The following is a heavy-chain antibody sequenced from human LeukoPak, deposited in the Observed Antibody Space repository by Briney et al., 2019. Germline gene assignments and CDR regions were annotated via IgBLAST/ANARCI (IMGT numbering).Heavy chain of an antibody. CDR1: GFTFSSYG. CDR2: ISYDGSNK. D-gene: IGHD3-22*01. Sequence: PGGSLRLSCAASGFTFSSYGMHLVRQAPGKGLEWVAVISYDGSNKYYADSVKGRFTISRDNSKNTLYLQMNSLRAEDTAVYYCAKDRATGSLYDSSGYYSHWGQGTLVTVSS. CDR3: AKDRATGSLYDSSGYYSH. V-gene: IGHV3-30*18. J-gene: IGHJ4*02.